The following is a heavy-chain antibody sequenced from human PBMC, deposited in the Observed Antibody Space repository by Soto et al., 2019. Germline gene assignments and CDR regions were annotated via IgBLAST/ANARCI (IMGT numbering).Heavy chain of an antibody. CDR2: ISGSGGST. D-gene: IGHD3-10*01. CDR3: AKRGSGSYYDY. Sequence: EVQLLESGGGLVQPGGSLRLSCAASGFTFSSYAMSWVRQAPGKGLERVSVISGSGGSTYYADSVKGRFTISRDNSKNTLYLQMKSLRAEDTAVYYCAKRGSGSYYDYWGQGTLVNVSS. V-gene: IGHV3-23*01. J-gene: IGHJ4*02. CDR1: GFTFSSYA.